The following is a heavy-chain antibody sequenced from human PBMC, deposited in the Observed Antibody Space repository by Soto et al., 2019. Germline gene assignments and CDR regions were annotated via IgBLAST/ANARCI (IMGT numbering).Heavy chain of an antibody. V-gene: IGHV1-69*08. J-gene: IGHJ4*02. CDR2: ILPIMGSV. Sequence: ASVKVSCKASGGTFNTYTFSWVRQAPGQGLEWMGSILPIMGSVNYAHDFRGRLSITADPSTTTAYMELTSLTSHDTAMYYCARIPRYSYATSDPLDNWGQGTLVTVSS. CDR1: GGTFNTYT. CDR3: ARIPRYSYATSDPLDN. D-gene: IGHD2-15*01.